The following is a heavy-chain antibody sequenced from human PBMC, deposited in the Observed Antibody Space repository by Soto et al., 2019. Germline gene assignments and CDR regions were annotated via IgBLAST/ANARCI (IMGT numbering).Heavy chain of an antibody. D-gene: IGHD5-12*01. V-gene: IGHV3-33*06. CDR2: IWYDGSNK. CDR1: GFTFSSYG. CDR3: VKGAWLDD. J-gene: IGHJ4*02. Sequence: GGSLRLSCAASGFTFSSYGMHWVRQAPGKGLEWVAVIWYDGSNKYYADSVKGRFTISKDHSKNILYLEMSSLRAEDTAFYYCVKGAWLDDWGQGTLVTVSS.